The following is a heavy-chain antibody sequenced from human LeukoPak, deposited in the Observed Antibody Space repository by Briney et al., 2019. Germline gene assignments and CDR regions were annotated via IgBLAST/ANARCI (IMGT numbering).Heavy chain of an antibody. Sequence: GGSLRLSCAASGFTFSNYGMHWVRQAPGKGLEWVAVLSYDGSNKYYVDSVKGRSTSSRDNSKNTLYLQMNSLRAEDTAVYYCAKGLDGSGSYSYWGQGTLVTVSS. CDR2: LSYDGSNK. CDR1: GFTFSNYG. V-gene: IGHV3-30*18. D-gene: IGHD3-10*01. CDR3: AKGLDGSGSYSY. J-gene: IGHJ4*02.